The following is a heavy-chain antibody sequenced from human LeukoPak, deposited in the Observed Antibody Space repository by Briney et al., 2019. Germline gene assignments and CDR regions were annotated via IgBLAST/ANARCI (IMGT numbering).Heavy chain of an antibody. CDR3: AKDLRPVYYYDSSGYYPLMSY. J-gene: IGHJ4*02. CDR2: ISGSGGST. V-gene: IGHV3-23*01. Sequence: PGGSLRLSCAASGFTFSSYAMSWVRQAPGKGMEWVSAISGSGGSTYSADSVKGRFTISRDNSKNTLYLQMNSLRAEDTAVYYCAKDLRPVYYYDSSGYYPLMSYWGQGTLVTVSS. D-gene: IGHD3-22*01. CDR1: GFTFSSYA.